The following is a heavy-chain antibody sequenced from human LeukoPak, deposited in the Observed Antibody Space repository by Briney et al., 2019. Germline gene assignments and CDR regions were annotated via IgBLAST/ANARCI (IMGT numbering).Heavy chain of an antibody. CDR1: GGSISSGDYS. J-gene: IGHJ6*02. CDR3: ARDRYEGYYFYGMDV. CDR2: IYYSGST. V-gene: IGHV4-30-4*01. Sequence: NPSETLSLTCTVSGGSISSGDYSWRWIRQPPGKGLEWIGYIYYSGSTYYNPSLKSRVTISVDTSKNQFSLKLSSVTAADTAVYYCARDRYEGYYFYGMDVWGQGTTVTVSS. D-gene: IGHD3-16*02.